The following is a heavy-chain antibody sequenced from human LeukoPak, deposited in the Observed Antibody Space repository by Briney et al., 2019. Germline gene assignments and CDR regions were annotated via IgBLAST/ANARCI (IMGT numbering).Heavy chain of an antibody. CDR3: ARHVGYSSSWYRFDP. Sequence: PSETLPLTCGVYGGSFSGYYWSWIRQPPGKGLEWIGEINHSGSTNYNPSLKSRVTISVDTSKNQFSLKLSSVTAADTAVYYCARHVGYSSSWYRFDPWGQGTLVTVSS. V-gene: IGHV4-34*01. CDR2: INHSGST. J-gene: IGHJ5*02. CDR1: GGSFSGYY. D-gene: IGHD6-13*01.